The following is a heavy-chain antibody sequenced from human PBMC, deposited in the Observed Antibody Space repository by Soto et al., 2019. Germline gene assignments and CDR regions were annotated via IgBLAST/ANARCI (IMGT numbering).Heavy chain of an antibody. CDR1: GFTFSSYA. J-gene: IGHJ4*02. CDR2: ITDGGGST. Sequence: EVQLLESGGGLVQPGGSLRLCCAASGFTFSSYAMSWVRQAPGKGLEWVSGITDGGGSTFYADSLQGRFTISRDNSKNTLYLQMSSLTAEDTAIYYCAKVGLFRNGSMGLVRGDYWAQGTLVTVSA. D-gene: IGHD3-10*01. V-gene: IGHV3-23*01. CDR3: AKVGLFRNGSMGLVRGDY.